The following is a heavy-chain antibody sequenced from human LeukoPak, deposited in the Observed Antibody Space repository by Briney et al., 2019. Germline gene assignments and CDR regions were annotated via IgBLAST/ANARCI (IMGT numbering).Heavy chain of an antibody. Sequence: NSSETLSLTCAVYGGSFSGYYWSWIRQPPGKGLEWIGEINHSGSTNYNPSLKSRVTISVDTSKNQFSLKLSSVTAADTAVYYCAREFREAVEDYYYYMDVWGKGTTVTVSS. CDR1: GGSFSGYY. CDR3: AREFREAVEDYYYYMDV. CDR2: INHSGST. D-gene: IGHD6-19*01. J-gene: IGHJ6*03. V-gene: IGHV4-34*01.